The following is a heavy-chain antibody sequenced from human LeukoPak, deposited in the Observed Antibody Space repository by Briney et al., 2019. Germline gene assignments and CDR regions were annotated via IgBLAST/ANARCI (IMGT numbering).Heavy chain of an antibody. CDR1: GGSISSYY. J-gene: IGHJ4*02. V-gene: IGHV4-59*01. CDR3: ARGDIVGATYDY. Sequence: SETLSLTCTVSGGSISSYYWSWIRQPSGKGLEWIGYIYYSGSTNYNPSLKSRVTISVDTSKNQFSLKLSSVTAADTAVYYCARGDIVGATYDYWGQGTLVTVSS. D-gene: IGHD1-26*01. CDR2: IYYSGST.